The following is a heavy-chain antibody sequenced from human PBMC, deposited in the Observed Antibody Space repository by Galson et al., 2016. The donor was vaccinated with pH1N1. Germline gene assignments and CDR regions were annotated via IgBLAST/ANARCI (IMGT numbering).Heavy chain of an antibody. Sequence: PALVTPTQTLRLTCTLSGFSLSTSAVGVGWIRQPPGKALEWIALIFWNDDRYYRPSLKNRLTITKGTSENLVVLTMTNMDPVGTATYYCAHREYGDFVRSCDHWGQGALVTVSS. CDR2: IFWNDDR. J-gene: IGHJ4*02. CDR3: AHREYGDFVRSCDH. D-gene: IGHD4-17*01. V-gene: IGHV2-5*01. CDR1: GFSLSTSAVG.